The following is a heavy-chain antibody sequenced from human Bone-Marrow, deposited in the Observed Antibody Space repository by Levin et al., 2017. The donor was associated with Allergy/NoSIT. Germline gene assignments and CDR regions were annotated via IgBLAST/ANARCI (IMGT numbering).Heavy chain of an antibody. CDR3: AKKAVTMRY. J-gene: IGHJ4*02. CDR2: ISGGGETT. Sequence: GESLKISCAASGFTFEHYAMTWVRQAPGKGLEWVSAISGGGETTYYAASVQGRFTISRDNSKNTFSLQMNSLTVEDTAVYYCAKKAVTMRYWGQGTLVTVSS. V-gene: IGHV3-23*01. D-gene: IGHD4-17*01. CDR1: GFTFEHYA.